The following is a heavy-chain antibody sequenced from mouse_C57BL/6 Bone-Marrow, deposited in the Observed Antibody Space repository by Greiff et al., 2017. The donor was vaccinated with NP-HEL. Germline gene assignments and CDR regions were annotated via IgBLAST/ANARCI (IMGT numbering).Heavy chain of an antibody. CDR1: GYTFTSYG. Sequence: VMLVESGAELARPGASVKLSCKASGYTFTSYGISWVKQRTGQGLEWIGEIYPRSGNTYYNEKFKGKATLTADKSSSTAYMELRSLTSEDSAVYFCARPGQLRPPFAYWGQGTLVTVSA. CDR2: IYPRSGNT. CDR3: ARPGQLRPPFAY. V-gene: IGHV1-81*01. J-gene: IGHJ3*01. D-gene: IGHD3-2*02.